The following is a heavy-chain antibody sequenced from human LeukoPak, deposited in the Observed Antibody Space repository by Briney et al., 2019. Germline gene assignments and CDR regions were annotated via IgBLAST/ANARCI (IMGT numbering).Heavy chain of an antibody. V-gene: IGHV3-30*02. D-gene: IGHD1-26*01. Sequence: GGSLRLSCAASGFTFSSYGMHWVRRAPGKGLEWVAFIRYDGSNKYYADSVKGRFTISRDNSKNTLYLQMNSLRAEDTAVYYCAKDRSYRDHAFDIWGQGTMVTVSS. CDR3: AKDRSYRDHAFDI. J-gene: IGHJ3*02. CDR2: IRYDGSNK. CDR1: GFTFSSYG.